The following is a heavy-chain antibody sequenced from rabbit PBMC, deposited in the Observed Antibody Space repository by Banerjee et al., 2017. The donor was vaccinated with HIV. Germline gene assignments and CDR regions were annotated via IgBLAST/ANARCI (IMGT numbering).Heavy chain of an antibody. CDR3: ARDPADGAGGCDL. CDR1: GFSFSSAYY. CDR2: INTSSGNT. Sequence: QEQLVESGGGLVQPEGSLTLTCTASGFSFSSAYYMRWVRQAPGKGLEWIACINTSSGNTVYASWAKGRFTISKTSSTTVTLQMTSLTAADTATYFCARDPADGAGGCDLWGQGTLVTVS. J-gene: IGHJ3*01. V-gene: IGHV1S45*01. D-gene: IGHD4-2*01.